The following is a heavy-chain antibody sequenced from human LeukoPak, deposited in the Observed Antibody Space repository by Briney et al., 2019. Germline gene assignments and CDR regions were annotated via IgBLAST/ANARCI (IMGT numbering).Heavy chain of an antibody. CDR1: GYTFTSYA. V-gene: IGHV1-3*01. Sequence: ASVKVSCKASGYTFTSYAMHWVRQAPGQRLEWMGWINAGNGNTKYSQKFQGRVTITRDTSASTAYMELSSLRSEDTAVYYCARDPNYGSGSYYYYYGMDVWGQGTTVTVSS. CDR3: ARDPNYGSGSYYYYYGMDV. CDR2: INAGNGNT. J-gene: IGHJ6*02. D-gene: IGHD3-10*01.